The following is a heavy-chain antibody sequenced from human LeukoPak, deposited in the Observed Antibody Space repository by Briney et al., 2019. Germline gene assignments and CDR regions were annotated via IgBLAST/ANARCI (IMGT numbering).Heavy chain of an antibody. V-gene: IGHV3-23*01. CDR3: AKQAYGSGTYTTASFDS. CDR2: ISGSGSST. Sequence: GGSLRLSCAASGFTVSYNYMRWVRQAPGEGLEWVSAISGSGSSTHYADSVKGRFTISRDTSNDTLFLQMSSLRAEDTAVYYCAKQAYGSGTYTTASFDSWGQGTLVTVSS. J-gene: IGHJ4*02. CDR1: GFTVSYNY. D-gene: IGHD3-10*01.